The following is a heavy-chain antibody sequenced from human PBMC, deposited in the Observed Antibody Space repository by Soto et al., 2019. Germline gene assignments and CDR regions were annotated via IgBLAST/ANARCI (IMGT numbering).Heavy chain of an antibody. J-gene: IGHJ6*02. CDR2: INSDGSST. V-gene: IGHV3-74*01. D-gene: IGHD2-21*01. CDR1: GFTLSSYW. CDR3: SRDGRAYCGGDCSYGMDV. Sequence: RGSRRLSCAASGFTLSSYWMHWVRQAPGKGLVWVSRINSDGSSTSYAYSVKGRFTISRDNAKNTLYLQMNSLRAEDTAVYYCSRDGRAYCGGDCSYGMDVRGQGTTVTVSS.